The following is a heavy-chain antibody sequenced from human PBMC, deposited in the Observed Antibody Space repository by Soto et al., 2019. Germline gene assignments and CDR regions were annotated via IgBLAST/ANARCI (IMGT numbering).Heavy chain of an antibody. J-gene: IGHJ4*02. Sequence: EVQLLDSGGGLVQPGGSLRLSCAASGFTFSNYDMTWVRQAPGKGLEWVSRIGGSGDRTYYADSVKGRFTISRDNYRNTLYLQMNSLRAEDTAMDYCAKVPLRPYCFDYWGQGALVTVSS. CDR2: IGGSGDRT. D-gene: IGHD4-17*01. V-gene: IGHV3-23*01. CDR3: AKVPLRPYCFDY. CDR1: GFTFSNYD.